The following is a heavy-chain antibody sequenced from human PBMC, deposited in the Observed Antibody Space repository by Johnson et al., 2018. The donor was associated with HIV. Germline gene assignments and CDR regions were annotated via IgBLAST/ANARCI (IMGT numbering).Heavy chain of an antibody. CDR3: ARGVGGAGDDAFDI. CDR2: INWNGGSK. D-gene: IGHD6-19*01. V-gene: IGHV3-20*04. CDR1: GFTFSSYG. Sequence: MQLVESGGGLVQPGGSLRLSCEASGFTFSSYGMSWVRQAPGKGLEWVSGINWNGGSKGYGDSVKGRFTISRDNAKNSLYMQMNSLRAEDTALYYCARGVGGAGDDAFDIWGQGTMVTVSS. J-gene: IGHJ3*02.